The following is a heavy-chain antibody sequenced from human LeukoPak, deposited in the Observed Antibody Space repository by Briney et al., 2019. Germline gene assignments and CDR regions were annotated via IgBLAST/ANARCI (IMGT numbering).Heavy chain of an antibody. CDR3: ARVIVATMKAWFDP. CDR2: IIPILSIA. Sequence: ASVKVSCKASGGTFSSYAISWVRQAPGQGLEWMGRIIPILSIANYAQKFQGRVTITADKSTSTAYMELSSLRSEDTAVYYCARVIVATMKAWFDPWGQGTLVTVSS. CDR1: GGTFSSYA. V-gene: IGHV1-69*04. J-gene: IGHJ5*02. D-gene: IGHD5-12*01.